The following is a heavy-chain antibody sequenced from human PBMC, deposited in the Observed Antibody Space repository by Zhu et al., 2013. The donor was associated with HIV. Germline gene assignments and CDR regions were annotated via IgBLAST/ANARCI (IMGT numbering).Heavy chain of an antibody. J-gene: IGHJ4*02. CDR3: ARDVAVKGGDTSRSPYWRSVGPYDY. CDR1: GFIFSSYW. V-gene: IGHV3-7*04. D-gene: IGHD2-21*01. CDR2: IKQDGSDK. Sequence: EVQLLESGGGLVQPGGSLRLSCAASGFIFSSYWMSWVRQAPGRGLEWVANIKQDGSDKYYVDSVKGRFTISRDNAKNSLYLQMNSLRAEDTAVYYCARDVAVKGGDTSRSPYWRSVGPYDYWGQGTLVAVSS.